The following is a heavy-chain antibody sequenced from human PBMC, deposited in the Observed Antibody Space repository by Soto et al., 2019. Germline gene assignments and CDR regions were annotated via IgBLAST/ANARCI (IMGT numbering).Heavy chain of an antibody. CDR2: ISGSGGST. CDR1: GFTFSSYA. Sequence: EVQLLESGGGLVQPGGSLRLSCAASGFTFSSYAMSWVRQAPGKGLEWVSAISGSGGSTYYADSVKGRFTISRDNSKNTLYLQVNSLRAEDTAVYYCAKEAGGRPYSSSSFDYWGQGTLVTVSS. V-gene: IGHV3-23*01. J-gene: IGHJ4*02. CDR3: AKEAGGRPYSSSSFDY. D-gene: IGHD6-6*01.